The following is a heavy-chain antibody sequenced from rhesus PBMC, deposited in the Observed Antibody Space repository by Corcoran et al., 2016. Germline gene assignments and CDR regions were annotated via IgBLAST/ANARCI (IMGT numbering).Heavy chain of an antibody. CDR2: ISYTGDRK. Sequence: EVQLVESGGGLARPGGSLRLSCAASGFSFSDYYMYWVRQAPGKGLEWVSGISYTGDRKYDADSVKGRFTISRENAKNTLYLQMDSLRAEDTAVYFCARERGFRGYFYGMDSWGQGVVVTVSS. CDR1: GFSFSDYY. V-gene: IGHV3S18*01. J-gene: IGHJ6*01. D-gene: IGHD5-42*01. CDR3: ARERGFRGYFYGMDS.